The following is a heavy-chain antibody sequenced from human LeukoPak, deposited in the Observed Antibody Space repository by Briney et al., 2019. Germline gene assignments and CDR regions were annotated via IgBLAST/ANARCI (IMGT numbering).Heavy chain of an antibody. D-gene: IGHD6-13*01. CDR3: VKDLSSNWYSFDY. CDR1: GFTLSDYW. V-gene: IGHV3-74*01. Sequence: GGSLRLSCAASGFTLSDYWMNWVRQAPGKGPAWVSHISPDGRNIAYADSVKGRFTISRDSAKNTLYLQMNSLRVGDTAVYYCVKDLSSNWYSFDYWGQGTLVTVSS. CDR2: ISPDGRNI. J-gene: IGHJ4*02.